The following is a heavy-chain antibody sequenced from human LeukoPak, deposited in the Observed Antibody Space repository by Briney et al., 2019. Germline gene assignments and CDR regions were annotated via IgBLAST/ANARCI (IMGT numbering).Heavy chain of an antibody. Sequence: GGSLRLSCAASGFIFSDYYMGWVRQAPGKGLEWVSYISNKGSSSTTYYADSVKGRFTISRDDAQNSLYLQMNSLRADDTAVYYCAKDILAAGLFFDYWGQGILVTVS. CDR3: AKDILAAGLFFDY. CDR2: ISNKGSSSTT. D-gene: IGHD6-13*01. V-gene: IGHV3-11*01. CDR1: GFIFSDYY. J-gene: IGHJ4*02.